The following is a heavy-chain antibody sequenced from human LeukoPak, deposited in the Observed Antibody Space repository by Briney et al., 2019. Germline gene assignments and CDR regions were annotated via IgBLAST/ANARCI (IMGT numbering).Heavy chain of an antibody. CDR2: INHSGST. D-gene: IGHD3-10*01. Sequence: ASETLSLTCAVYGGSFSGYYWSWIRQPPGKGLEWIGEINHSGSTNYNPSLKSRVTISVDTSKNQFSLKLSSVTAADTAVYYCARSFSYYGSGSSRYWFDPWGQGTLVTASS. J-gene: IGHJ5*02. CDR3: ARSFSYYGSGSSRYWFDP. CDR1: GGSFSGYY. V-gene: IGHV4-34*01.